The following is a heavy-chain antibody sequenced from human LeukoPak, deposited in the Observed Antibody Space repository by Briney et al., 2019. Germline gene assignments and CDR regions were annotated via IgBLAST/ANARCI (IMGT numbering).Heavy chain of an antibody. Sequence: GGSLRLSCAASGFTFSTFWMTWVRQAPGKGLEWVANIKQDGSEEYYADSVKGRFTISRDNAKNSLYLQMNSLRAEDTALYYCAKGIRDRPNSLFDYWGQGTLVTVSS. V-gene: IGHV3-7*03. CDR2: IKQDGSEE. J-gene: IGHJ4*02. D-gene: IGHD6-6*01. CDR1: GFTFSTFW. CDR3: AKGIRDRPNSLFDY.